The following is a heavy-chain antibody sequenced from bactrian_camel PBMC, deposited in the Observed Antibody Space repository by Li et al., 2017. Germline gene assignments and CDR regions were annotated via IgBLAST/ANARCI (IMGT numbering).Heavy chain of an antibody. Sequence: QVQLVESGGGSVQAGGSLRLSCSASGSMFQNTCVGWFRQPPGKGLEWVSTITRTGTTYYADSVKGRFTISRDDAKNALYLQLNSLKTEDTAMYYCTKDYVEGLGIDYWGQGTQVTVS. CDR3: TKDYVEGLGIDY. V-gene: IGHV3S1*01. CDR2: ITRTGTT. D-gene: IGHD1*01. CDR1: GSMFQNTC. J-gene: IGHJ4*01.